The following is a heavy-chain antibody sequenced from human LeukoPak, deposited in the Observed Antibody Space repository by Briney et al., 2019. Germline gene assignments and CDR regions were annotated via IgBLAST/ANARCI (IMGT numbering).Heavy chain of an antibody. CDR2: IYSSGST. CDR3: ARDSSDHWFFDL. Sequence: PGGSLRLSCAASGFTVSSNYMSWVRQAPGKGLEWVSVIYSSGSTYYADSVKGRFTISRDNSKNTLYLQMNSLRAEDTAVYYCARDSSDHWFFDLWGRGTLVTVSS. V-gene: IGHV3-53*01. CDR1: GFTVSSNY. J-gene: IGHJ2*01.